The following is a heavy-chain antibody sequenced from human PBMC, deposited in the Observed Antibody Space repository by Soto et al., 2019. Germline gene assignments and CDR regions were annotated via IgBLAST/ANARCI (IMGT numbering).Heavy chain of an antibody. CDR3: ARSGYGSGSYYMSY. Sequence: EASVKVSCKASGYAFTSYDINWVRQATGQGLEWMGWMNPNSGNTGYAQKFQGRVTMTRNTSISTAYMELSSLRSEDTAVYYCARSGYGSGSYYMSYWGQGTLVTVSS. V-gene: IGHV1-8*01. J-gene: IGHJ4*02. CDR2: MNPNSGNT. D-gene: IGHD3-10*01. CDR1: GYAFTSYD.